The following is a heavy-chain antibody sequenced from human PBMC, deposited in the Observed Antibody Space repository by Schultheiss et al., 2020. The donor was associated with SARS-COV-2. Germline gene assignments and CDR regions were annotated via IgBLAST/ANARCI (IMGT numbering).Heavy chain of an antibody. Sequence: SETLSLTCTVSGGSISSYYWSWIRQPAGKGLEWIGRIYTSGSTNYNPSLKSRVTISVDTSKNQFSLKLSSVTAADTAVYYCARVIRSSRHIDYWGQGTLVTVSS. D-gene: IGHD6-6*01. J-gene: IGHJ4*02. V-gene: IGHV4-4*07. CDR3: ARVIRSSRHIDY. CDR2: IYTSGST. CDR1: GGSISSYY.